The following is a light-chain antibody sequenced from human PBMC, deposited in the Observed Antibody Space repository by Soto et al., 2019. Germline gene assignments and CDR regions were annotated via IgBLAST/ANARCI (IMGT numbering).Light chain of an antibody. CDR2: LGS. J-gene: IGKJ1*01. V-gene: IGKV2-28*01. CDR3: MQALQTPVT. CDR1: QSLLHSNGYNY. Sequence: DIVMTQSPLSLPVTPGEPASISCRSSQSLLHSNGYNYLDWYLQKPGQSPQLLISLGSNRASGVPDRFRVSGSVTDFTLKISRVEAEDVGVYYCMQALQTPVTFGQGTKVEIK.